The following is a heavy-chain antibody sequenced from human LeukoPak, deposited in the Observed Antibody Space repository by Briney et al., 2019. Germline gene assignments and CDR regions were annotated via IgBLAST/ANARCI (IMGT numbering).Heavy chain of an antibody. CDR1: GYSFTSYW. Sequence: GESLKISCKGSGYSFTSYWIAWVRQMPGKGLEWVGIIYPGDSDSRYSPSFQGQVTISAGKSISTAYLQWSSLKASDTAMYYCASPAHCSGGSCPFDYWGQGTLVTVSS. D-gene: IGHD2-15*01. J-gene: IGHJ4*02. CDR2: IYPGDSDS. CDR3: ASPAHCSGGSCPFDY. V-gene: IGHV5-51*01.